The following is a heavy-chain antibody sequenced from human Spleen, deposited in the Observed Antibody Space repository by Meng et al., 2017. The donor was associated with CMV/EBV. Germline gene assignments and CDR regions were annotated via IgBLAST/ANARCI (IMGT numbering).Heavy chain of an antibody. CDR3: ARDGGDGYTIYYFDC. J-gene: IGHJ4*02. V-gene: IGHV3-64*02. CDR2: TNYNGGST. D-gene: IGHD5-24*01. CDR1: GLTFSISA. Sequence: SGLTFSISAMQWVRQAPGKGLEYDSGTNYNGGSTYYADSVKGRFTISRDNSKNTLYLEMGSLRAEDMAVYYCARDGGDGYTIYYFDCWGQGTLVTVSS.